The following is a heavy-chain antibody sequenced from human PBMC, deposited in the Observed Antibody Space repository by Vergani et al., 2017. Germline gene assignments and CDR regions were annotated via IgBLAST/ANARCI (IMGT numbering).Heavy chain of an antibody. CDR3: ARTSRAARPDDRDFDL. D-gene: IGHD6-6*01. CDR2: INPSGGST. J-gene: IGHJ2*01. Sequence: QVQLVQSGAEVKKPGASVKVSCKASGYTFTSYYMHWVRQAPGQGLEWMGIINPSGGSTSYAQKFQGRVTMTRDTSTRTVYMELNSLRAEDTAVYYCARTSRAARPDDRDFDLWGRGTLVTVSS. V-gene: IGHV1-46*03. CDR1: GYTFTSYY.